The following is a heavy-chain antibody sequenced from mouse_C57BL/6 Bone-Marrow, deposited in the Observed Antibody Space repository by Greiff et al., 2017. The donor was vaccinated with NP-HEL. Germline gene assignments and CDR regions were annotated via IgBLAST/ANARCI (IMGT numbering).Heavy chain of an antibody. V-gene: IGHV1-55*01. CDR2: IYPGSGST. Sequence: QVHVKQPGAELVKPGASVKMSCKASGYTFTSYWITWVKQRPGQGLEWIGDIYPGSGSTNYNEKFKSKATLTVDTSSSTAYMPLSSLTSEDSAVYYCSRFPYYRGAMDYWGQGTSVTVSS. CDR1: GYTFTSYW. CDR3: SRFPYYRGAMDY. J-gene: IGHJ4*01. D-gene: IGHD2-14*01.